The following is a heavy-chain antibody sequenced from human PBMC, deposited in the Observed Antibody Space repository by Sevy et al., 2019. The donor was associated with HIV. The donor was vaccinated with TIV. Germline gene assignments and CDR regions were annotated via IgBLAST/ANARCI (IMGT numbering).Heavy chain of an antibody. CDR1: GFTFSSYG. Sequence: GGSLRLSCAASGFTFSSYGMSWVRQAPGKGLEWVSALSGSGGSTYYADSVKGRFTISRDNSKNTLYLQMNSLRAEDTTVSYCAKVSERKDAFDIWGQGTMVTVSS. CDR3: AKVSERKDAFDI. J-gene: IGHJ3*02. CDR2: LSGSGGST. V-gene: IGHV3-23*01. D-gene: IGHD1-26*01.